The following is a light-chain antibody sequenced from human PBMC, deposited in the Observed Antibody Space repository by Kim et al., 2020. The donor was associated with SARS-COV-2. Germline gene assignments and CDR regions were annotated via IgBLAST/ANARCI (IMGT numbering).Light chain of an antibody. V-gene: IGLV2-14*01. CDR2: DVN. Sequence: QSALTQPASVSGSPGQSITVSCTGTTSDVGAYNYVCWFQQHPGKVPKFIIYDVNKRPSGVSNRFSGSKSGNTASLTISGLQADDEADYYCSSYTISNTFVFGGGTKLTVL. CDR3: SSYTISNTFV. CDR1: TSDVGAYNY. J-gene: IGLJ2*01.